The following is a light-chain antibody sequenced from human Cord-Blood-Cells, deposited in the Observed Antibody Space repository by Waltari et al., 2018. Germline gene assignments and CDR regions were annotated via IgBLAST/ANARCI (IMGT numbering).Light chain of an antibody. CDR2: EFS. J-gene: IGLJ2*01. V-gene: IGLV2-14*01. Sequence: QSALTQPASVSGSPGQTITISCTGTSSDVGGYNYVFGYPQPPGKAPKLMIYEFSKRPSGVSNRFSGSKSGNTASLTISGLQAEDEADYYCSSYTSSSTVVFGGGTKLTVL. CDR3: SSYTSSSTVV. CDR1: SSDVGGYNY.